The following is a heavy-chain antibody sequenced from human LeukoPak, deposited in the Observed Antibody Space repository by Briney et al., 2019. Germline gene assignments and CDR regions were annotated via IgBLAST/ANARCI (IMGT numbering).Heavy chain of an antibody. CDR2: INTDGSST. CDR3: ARARLYSSSSGFDY. Sequence: GGSLRLSCAASGFTFSSYWMHWVRQAPGKGLVWVSRINTDGSSTSYADSVKGRFTISRDNAKNTLYLQMNNLRAEDTAVYYCARARLYSSSSGFDYWGQGTLVTVSS. CDR1: GFTFSSYW. J-gene: IGHJ4*02. D-gene: IGHD6-6*01. V-gene: IGHV3-74*01.